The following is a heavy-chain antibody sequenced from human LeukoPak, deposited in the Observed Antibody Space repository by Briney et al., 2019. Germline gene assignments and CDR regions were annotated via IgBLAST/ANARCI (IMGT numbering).Heavy chain of an antibody. CDR3: ARAWDYYDSSGYYGIDY. J-gene: IGHJ4*02. D-gene: IGHD3-22*01. Sequence: GASVKVSCKASGYTFTGYYMHWVRQAPGQGLEWMGWINPNSGGTNYAQKFQGRVTMTRDTSISTAYMELSRLRSDDTAVYYCARAWDYYDSSGYYGIDYWGQGTLVTVSS. CDR2: INPNSGGT. V-gene: IGHV1-2*02. CDR1: GYTFTGYY.